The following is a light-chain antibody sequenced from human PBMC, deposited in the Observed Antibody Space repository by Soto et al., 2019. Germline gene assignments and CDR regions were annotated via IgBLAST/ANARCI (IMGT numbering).Light chain of an antibody. CDR2: AAS. Sequence: DIQMTQSPSSLSASVGDRVTITCRASQSISSYLNWYQQKPGKAPKLLIYAASSLQSGVPSRFSGSGSGTDFTLTISSLQPEDFGTHYCQQSYSTLGYTFGQGTKLEIK. CDR1: QSISSY. V-gene: IGKV1-39*01. CDR3: QQSYSTLGYT. J-gene: IGKJ2*01.